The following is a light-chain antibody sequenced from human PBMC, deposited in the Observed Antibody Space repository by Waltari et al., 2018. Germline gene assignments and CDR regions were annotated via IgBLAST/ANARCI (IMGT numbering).Light chain of an antibody. V-gene: IGLV2-11*02. Sequence: QSSLVPLRSVCVPPGQSVISSLPGTSSDDGGEKYVVWHQQNQGKPHKLIMFDVSDRPSGVPDRFSGSKSGNTASLTISGLQAEDEADYFCCSYAGGYTMAVGGGTKLTVL. J-gene: IGLJ2*01. CDR1: SSDDGGEKY. CDR2: DVS. CDR3: CSYAGGYTMA.